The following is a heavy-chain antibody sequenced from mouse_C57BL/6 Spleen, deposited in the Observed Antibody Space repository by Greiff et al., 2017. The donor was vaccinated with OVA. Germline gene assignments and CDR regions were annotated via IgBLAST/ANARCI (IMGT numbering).Heavy chain of an antibody. Sequence: EVQLVESGGGLVKPGGSLKLSCAASGFTFSDYGMPWVRQAPEKGLEWVAYISSGSSTIYYADTVKGRFTISRDNAKNTLFLQMTSLRSEDTAMYYCARSYYGNEFAYWGQGTLVTVSA. CDR2: ISSGSSTI. D-gene: IGHD2-10*01. CDR1: GFTFSDYG. J-gene: IGHJ3*01. CDR3: ARSYYGNEFAY. V-gene: IGHV5-17*01.